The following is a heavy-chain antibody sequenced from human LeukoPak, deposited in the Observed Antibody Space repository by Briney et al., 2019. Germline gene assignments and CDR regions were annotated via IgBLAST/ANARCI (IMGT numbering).Heavy chain of an antibody. D-gene: IGHD1-26*01. CDR2: IYYSGST. CDR1: GGSISSYY. V-gene: IGHV4-59*12. J-gene: IGHJ4*02. CDR3: ARESGGSPPYFDY. Sequence: SETLSLTCTVSGGSISSYYWSWIRQPPGKGLEWIGYIYYSGSTNYNPSLKSRVTISVDTSKNQFSLKLSSVTAADTAVYYCARESGGSPPYFDYWGQGTLVTVSS.